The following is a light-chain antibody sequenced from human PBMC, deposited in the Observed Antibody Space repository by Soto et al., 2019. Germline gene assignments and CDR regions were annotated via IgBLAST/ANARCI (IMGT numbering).Light chain of an antibody. Sequence: DIQMTQSPSTLSASVGDRVTITCRASQSITDWLAWYQQKPGKAPKFLIYKASNLESGVPSRFSGSGSGTAFTLTISSVQPDDFATYYCQYYDNYSSTFGQGTKVEIK. CDR1: QSITDW. J-gene: IGKJ1*01. CDR2: KAS. V-gene: IGKV1-5*03. CDR3: QYYDNYSST.